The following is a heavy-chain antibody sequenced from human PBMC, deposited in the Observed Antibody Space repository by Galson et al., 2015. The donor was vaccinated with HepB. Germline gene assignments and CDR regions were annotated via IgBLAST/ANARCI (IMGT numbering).Heavy chain of an antibody. CDR1: GYIFNNYW. Sequence: QSGAEVKKPGESLRISCNGSGYIFNNYWISWVRQMPGKGLEWMGRIDPGDSYTKYSPSFQGHVTISVDKSITTAYLQWNSLKASDTAICYCARSGILTGFQTPENLGVDGFDIWGQGTMVTVSS. V-gene: IGHV5-10-1*01. CDR3: ARSGILTGFQTPENLGVDGFDI. J-gene: IGHJ3*02. CDR2: IDPGDSYT. D-gene: IGHD3-9*01.